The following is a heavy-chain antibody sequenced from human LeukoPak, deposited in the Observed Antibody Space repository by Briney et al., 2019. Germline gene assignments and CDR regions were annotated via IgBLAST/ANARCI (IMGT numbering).Heavy chain of an antibody. CDR3: AKVMGSSGYYSRFGY. J-gene: IGHJ4*02. V-gene: IGHV3-21*04. CDR2: ISSSSSYI. Sequence: GGSLRLSCAASGFTFSSYSMNWVRQAPGKGLEWVSSISSSSSYIYYADSVKGRFTISRDNAKNSLYLQMNSLRAEDTAVYYCAKVMGSSGYYSRFGYWGQGTLVTVSS. D-gene: IGHD3-22*01. CDR1: GFTFSSYS.